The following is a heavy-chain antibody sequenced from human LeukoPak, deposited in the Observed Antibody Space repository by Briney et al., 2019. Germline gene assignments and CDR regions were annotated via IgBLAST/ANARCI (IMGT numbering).Heavy chain of an antibody. J-gene: IGHJ4*02. Sequence: GGSLRLSCAASGFTFSSYWMSWVRQAPGKGLEWVANIKQDGSEKYYVDSVKGRFTISRDNAKNSLYLQMNSLRAEDTAVYYCARGNRGRVGATLDYWGQGTLVTVSS. D-gene: IGHD1-26*01. CDR3: ARGNRGRVGATLDY. V-gene: IGHV3-7*01. CDR2: IKQDGSEK. CDR1: GFTFSSYW.